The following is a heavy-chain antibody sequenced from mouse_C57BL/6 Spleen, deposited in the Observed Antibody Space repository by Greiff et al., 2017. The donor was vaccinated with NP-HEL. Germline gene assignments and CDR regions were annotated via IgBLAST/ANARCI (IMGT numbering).Heavy chain of an antibody. Sequence: EVQRVESGGGLVKPGGSLKLSCAASGFTFSDYGMHWVRQAPEKGLEWVAYISSGSSTIYYADTVKGRFPISRDNAKNTLFLQMTSLRSEDTAMYYCARPGYYDYPYAMDYWGQGTSVTVSS. CDR3: ARPGYYDYPYAMDY. CDR1: GFTFSDYG. J-gene: IGHJ4*01. D-gene: IGHD2-4*01. CDR2: ISSGSSTI. V-gene: IGHV5-17*01.